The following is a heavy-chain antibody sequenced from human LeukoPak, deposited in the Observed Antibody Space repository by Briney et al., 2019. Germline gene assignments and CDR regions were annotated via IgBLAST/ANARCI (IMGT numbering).Heavy chain of an antibody. D-gene: IGHD3-10*01. CDR3: ARVAPVLLWFGEPRLNFDY. CDR1: GGSISSYY. V-gene: IGHV4-59*01. Sequence: SETLSLTCTVSGGSISSYYWNWIRQPPGKGLEWIGYIYYSGSTNYNPSLKSRVTISVDTSKNQFSLKLSSVTAADTAVYYCARVAPVLLWFGEPRLNFDYWGQGTLVTVSS. CDR2: IYYSGST. J-gene: IGHJ4*02.